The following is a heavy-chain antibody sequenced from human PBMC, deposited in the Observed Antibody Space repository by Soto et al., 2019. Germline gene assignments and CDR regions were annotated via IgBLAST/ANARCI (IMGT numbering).Heavy chain of an antibody. Sequence: QVQLVESGGGVVLPGRSLRLSCAASGFTFSNYAMHWVRQTPGKGLEWVAVILYDGTIKYYADSVKGRFTISRDNSKNTLYLQMNSLRPEDTAVYYCARDGPTDNDSWSGYEALGTDSWGQGTLVTVPS. D-gene: IGHD3-3*01. V-gene: IGHV3-30*04. J-gene: IGHJ4*02. CDR3: ARDGPTDNDSWSGYEALGTDS. CDR2: ILYDGTIK. CDR1: GFTFSNYA.